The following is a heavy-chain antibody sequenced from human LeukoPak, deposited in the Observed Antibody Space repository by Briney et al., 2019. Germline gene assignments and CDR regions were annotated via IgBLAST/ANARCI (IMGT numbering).Heavy chain of an antibody. V-gene: IGHV4-59*02. CDR1: GGSVTNYY. Sequence: PSETLSLTCTVSGGSVTNYYWTWIRQPPGKGLEWIGYIYYSGSTNYNPSLKSRVTISVDTSKNQFSLKLSSVTAADTAVYYCARESENDYGDYLFDYWGQGTLVTVSS. D-gene: IGHD4-17*01. CDR2: IYYSGST. CDR3: ARESENDYGDYLFDY. J-gene: IGHJ4*02.